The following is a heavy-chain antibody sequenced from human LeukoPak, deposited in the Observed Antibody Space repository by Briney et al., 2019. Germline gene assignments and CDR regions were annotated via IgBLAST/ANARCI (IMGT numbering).Heavy chain of an antibody. CDR1: GFTFSSYG. V-gene: IGHV3-33*01. D-gene: IGHD1-26*01. CDR3: ARDPARYSGTPYFDY. J-gene: IGHJ4*02. CDR2: IWYDGSNK. Sequence: GGSLRLSCAASGFTFSSYGMHWVRQAPGKGLERVAVIWYDGSNKYYADSVKGRFTISRDNSKNTLYLQMNSLRAEDTAVYYCARDPARYSGTPYFDYWGQGTLVTVSS.